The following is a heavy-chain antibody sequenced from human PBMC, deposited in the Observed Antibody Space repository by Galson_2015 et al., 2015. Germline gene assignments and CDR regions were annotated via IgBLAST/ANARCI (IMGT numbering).Heavy chain of an antibody. Sequence: SLRLSCASSGVTFSSHGMSWVRQAPGKGLEWVSMITSGGSTYYADSVKCRFTISRDKSKNTLYLQMDSLRAEDTAVYYCARRSAKESGGWQYYFDYWGQGTLVTVSS. CDR2: ITSGGST. CDR3: ARRSAKESGGWQYYFDY. V-gene: IGHV3-23*01. CDR1: GVTFSSHG. J-gene: IGHJ4*02. D-gene: IGHD6-19*01.